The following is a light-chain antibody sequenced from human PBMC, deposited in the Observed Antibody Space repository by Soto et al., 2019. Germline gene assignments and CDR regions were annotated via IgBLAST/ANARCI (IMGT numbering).Light chain of an antibody. CDR2: EVS. CDR3: NSYTTSSTWV. V-gene: IGLV2-14*01. CDR1: SSDVGGYNY. Sequence: QSALTQPASVSGSPGQSITISCTGTSSDVGGYNYVSWFQQHPGEAPKLMIYEVSKRPSGIPDRFSGSKSGNTASLTISGLQAEDEGDYYCNSYTTSSTWVFGGGTKVTV. J-gene: IGLJ3*02.